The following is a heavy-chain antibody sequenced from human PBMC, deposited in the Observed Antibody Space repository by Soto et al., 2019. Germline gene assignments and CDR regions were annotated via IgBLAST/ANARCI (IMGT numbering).Heavy chain of an antibody. CDR1: GGSISSGDYF. Sequence: SETLSLTCTVSGGSISSGDYFWSWIRQSPGKGLEWIGYISYIGSTYYNKYLKSQISVSRDTSKNQFSLKLSSVTTTDTAVYYCARGLVIRPYYYHGMDVWGQGTTVT. CDR2: ISYIGST. D-gene: IGHD3-9*01. J-gene: IGHJ6*02. V-gene: IGHV4-30-4*01. CDR3: ARGLVIRPYYYHGMDV.